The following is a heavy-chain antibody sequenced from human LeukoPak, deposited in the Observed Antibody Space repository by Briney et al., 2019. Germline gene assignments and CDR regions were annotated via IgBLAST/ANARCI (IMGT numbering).Heavy chain of an antibody. J-gene: IGHJ2*01. V-gene: IGHV4-59*08. CDR1: GGSISSYY. Sequence: SETLSLTCTVSGGSISSYYWSWIRQPPGKGLEWIGYIYYSGSTNYNPSLKSRVTISVDPSKNQFSLKLYSVTAADTAVYYCAKTVAGYWYFDLWGRGTLVTVSS. D-gene: IGHD6-19*01. CDR3: AKTVAGYWYFDL. CDR2: IYYSGST.